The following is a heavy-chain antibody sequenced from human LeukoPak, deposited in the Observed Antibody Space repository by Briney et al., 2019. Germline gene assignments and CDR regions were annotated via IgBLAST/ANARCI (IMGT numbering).Heavy chain of an antibody. Sequence: SETLSLTCTVSGGSMTSYYWSWIRQPPGKGREWIGYIYYSGNTNYNPSLKSRVTISVDTSTNQFSLKLSSVTAADTAVYYCARGRAYYDSTGYYYWGQGTLVTVSS. J-gene: IGHJ4*02. CDR2: IYYSGNT. CDR3: ARGRAYYDSTGYYY. CDR1: GGSMTSYY. D-gene: IGHD3-22*01. V-gene: IGHV4-59*01.